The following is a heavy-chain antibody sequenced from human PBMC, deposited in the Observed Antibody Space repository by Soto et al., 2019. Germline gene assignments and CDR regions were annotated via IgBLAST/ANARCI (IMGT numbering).Heavy chain of an antibody. CDR1: GFTFSSYG. CDR3: EKDALVPPPYIVLMVDDAFDI. V-gene: IGHV3-30*18. J-gene: IGHJ3*02. D-gene: IGHD2-8*01. CDR2: ISYDGSNK. Sequence: QVQLVESGGGVVQPGRSLRLSCAASGFTFSSYGMHWVRQAPGKGLEWVAVISYDGSNKYYADSVKGRFTISRDNSKNTLYLQMNSLRAEDTDVYYCEKDALVPPPYIVLMVDDAFDIWGQGTMVTVSS.